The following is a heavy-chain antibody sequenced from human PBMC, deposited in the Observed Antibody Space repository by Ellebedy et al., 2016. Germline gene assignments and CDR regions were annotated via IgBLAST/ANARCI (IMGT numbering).Heavy chain of an antibody. V-gene: IGHV3-23*01. J-gene: IGHJ4*02. CDR3: YYGHYSGY. Sequence: GGSLRLSXVASGCTFRNFFMSWVRQAPGGGLEWISTISGDGDIIFSADSVKGRFTISRDNSRYTLYLQMDSLRAADTAVYYCYYGHYSGYWGQGTLVTVSS. D-gene: IGHD4-17*01. CDR1: GCTFRNFF. CDR2: ISGDGDII.